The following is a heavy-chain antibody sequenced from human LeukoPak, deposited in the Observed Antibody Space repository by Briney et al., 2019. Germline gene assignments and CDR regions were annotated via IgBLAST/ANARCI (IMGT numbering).Heavy chain of an antibody. CDR3: ARVKAVRFRGTLRRTHSDY. CDR2: IYYTGTT. D-gene: IGHD3-10*01. CDR1: DGSMSSYY. Sequence: SETLSLTCTVSDGSMSSYYWSWIRQPSGKGLEWIGFIYYTGTTTYNPSLKSRVTISVDTSTDQFSLKLTSVTAADTAVYYCARVKAVRFRGTLRRTHSDYWGQGTLVTVSS. V-gene: IGHV4-59*01. J-gene: IGHJ4*02.